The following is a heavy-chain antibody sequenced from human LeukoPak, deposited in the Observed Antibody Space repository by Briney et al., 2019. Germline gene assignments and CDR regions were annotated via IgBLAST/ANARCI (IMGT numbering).Heavy chain of an antibody. D-gene: IGHD3-22*01. V-gene: IGHV1-69*01. CDR1: GGTFSSYA. CDR2: IIPIFGTA. Sequence: SVKVSCKASGGTFSSYAISWVRQAPGQGLEWMGGIIPIFGTANYAQKFQGRVTITADESTSTAYMELSSLRSEDTALYYCASLDYFDSSDYGDYWGQGTLVTVSS. CDR3: ASLDYFDSSDYGDY. J-gene: IGHJ4*02.